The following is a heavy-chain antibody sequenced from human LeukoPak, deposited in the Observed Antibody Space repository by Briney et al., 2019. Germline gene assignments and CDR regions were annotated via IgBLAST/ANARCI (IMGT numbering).Heavy chain of an antibody. CDR1: GFTFSSYW. D-gene: IGHD3-10*01. J-gene: IGHJ4*02. Sequence: GGSLRLSCAASGFTFSSYWMNWLRQAPGKGPEWVSAISGSGHNTYYADSAKGRFTISRDNSKNTVYLQMNCLRAEDTALYYCAKWRDGTMAYFDYWGQGTLVTVSS. CDR2: ISGSGHNT. V-gene: IGHV3-23*01. CDR3: AKWRDGTMAYFDY.